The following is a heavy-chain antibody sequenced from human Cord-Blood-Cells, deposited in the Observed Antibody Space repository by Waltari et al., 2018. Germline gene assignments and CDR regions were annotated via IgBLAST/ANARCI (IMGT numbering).Heavy chain of an antibody. Sequence: QVQVVQSGAEVKKPGASVKVSCKASGYTLTSYDINWVRQATGQGLEWMGWINPNSVNTGYAHNFQGIVTMTRNTSISTAYMELSSLRSEYTAVYYCYSGSDAVDIWGQGTMVTVSS. CDR3: YSGSDAVDI. J-gene: IGHJ3*02. D-gene: IGHD3-10*01. V-gene: IGHV1-8*01. CDR1: GYTLTSYD. CDR2: INPNSVNT.